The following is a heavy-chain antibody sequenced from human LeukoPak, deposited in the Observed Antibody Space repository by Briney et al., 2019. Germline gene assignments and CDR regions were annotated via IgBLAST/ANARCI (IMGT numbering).Heavy chain of an antibody. Sequence: GASVKVSCKASGGTFSSYAISWVRQAPGQGLEWMGRIIPIFGIANYAQKFQGRVTITADKSTSTAYMELSSLRSEDTAVYYCARDGYCSSTSCAPYYYYGMDVWGQGTTVTVSS. CDR1: GGTFSSYA. CDR2: IIPIFGIA. D-gene: IGHD2-2*01. J-gene: IGHJ6*02. V-gene: IGHV1-69*04. CDR3: ARDGYCSSTSCAPYYYYGMDV.